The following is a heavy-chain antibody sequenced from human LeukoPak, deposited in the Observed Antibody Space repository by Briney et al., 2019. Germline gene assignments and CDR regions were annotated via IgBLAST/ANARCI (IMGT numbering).Heavy chain of an antibody. CDR2: IIGGAGST. Sequence: GGSLRLSCAASGFPFSSHGMSWVRQAPGKGLGWVSGIIGGAGSTYYADSVRGRFTISGDNSKNTLYLQMNSLRADDTAVYYCAHGTMYQLDSWGQGTLVTVSS. V-gene: IGHV3-23*01. D-gene: IGHD2-2*01. J-gene: IGHJ4*02. CDR3: AHGTMYQLDS. CDR1: GFPFSSHG.